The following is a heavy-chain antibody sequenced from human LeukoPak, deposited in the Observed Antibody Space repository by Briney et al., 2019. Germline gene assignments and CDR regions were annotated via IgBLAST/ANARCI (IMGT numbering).Heavy chain of an antibody. CDR1: GDSISSNH. J-gene: IGHJ4*02. Sequence: SETLSLTCTVSGDSISSNHWSWIRQPPGKGLEWIGYISYSGSTSYNTSLKSRVTISVDTSKNQFSLKLSSVTAADTAVYYCARVGRGDHTWGSYSCDHWGQGTLVTVSS. D-gene: IGHD3-16*01. V-gene: IGHV4-59*01. CDR3: ARVGRGDHTWGSYSCDH. CDR2: ISYSGST.